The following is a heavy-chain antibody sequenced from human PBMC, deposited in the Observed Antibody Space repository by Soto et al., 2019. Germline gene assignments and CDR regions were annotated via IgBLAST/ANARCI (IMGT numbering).Heavy chain of an antibody. V-gene: IGHV3-30*03. D-gene: IGHD5-12*01. CDR3: ARGGTYGLDV. Sequence: ESGGGVVQPGRFLRLSCAASGFTFRDYGMHWVRQAPGKGLEWVAVILYGGTTEYYADSVRGRFTISRDNSKATLFLQLSSLRPDDTALYYCARGGTYGLDVWGQGTAVTVSS. CDR2: ILYGGTTE. J-gene: IGHJ6*02. CDR1: GFTFRDYG.